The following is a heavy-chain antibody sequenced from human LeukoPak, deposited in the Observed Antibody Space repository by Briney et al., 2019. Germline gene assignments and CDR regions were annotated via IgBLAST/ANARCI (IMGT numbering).Heavy chain of an antibody. V-gene: IGHV4-59*01. D-gene: IGHD2-21*01. CDR3: ARGYSTSRVADAFDI. CDR2: LYYSGST. J-gene: IGHJ3*02. Sequence: SETLSLTCNASRGSINRYNWNWIRQPPGKGLEWIGCLYYSGSTNYNPSLKSRVIISVDTSKNQFSLKLSSVTAADTAVYYCARGYSTSRVADAFDIWGQGTTVSVSS. CDR1: RGSINRYN.